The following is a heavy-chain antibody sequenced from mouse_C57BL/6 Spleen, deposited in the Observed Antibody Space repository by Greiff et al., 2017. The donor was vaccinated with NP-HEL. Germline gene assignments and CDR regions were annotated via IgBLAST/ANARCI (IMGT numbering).Heavy chain of an antibody. V-gene: IGHV2-2*01. J-gene: IGHJ1*03. CDR3: ARKGYYGSSGYFDV. D-gene: IGHD1-1*01. CDR2: IWSGGST. Sequence: VQLVESGPGLVQPSQSLSITCTVSGFSLTSYGVHWVRQSPGKGLEWLGVIWSGGSTDYNAAFISRLSISKDNSKSQVFFKMNSLQADDTAIYYCARKGYYGSSGYFDVWGTGTTVTVSS. CDR1: GFSLTSYG.